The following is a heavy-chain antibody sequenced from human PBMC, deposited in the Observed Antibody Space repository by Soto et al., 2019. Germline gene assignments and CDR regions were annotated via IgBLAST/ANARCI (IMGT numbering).Heavy chain of an antibody. J-gene: IGHJ4*02. CDR3: AREGTYCSGGSCYPHFDY. V-gene: IGHV3-33*01. Sequence: QVQLVESGGGVVQPGRSLRLSCAASGFTFSSYGMHWVRQAPGKGPEWVAAIWYDGSNKYYADSVKGRFTISRDNSKNTLYLQMNSLRAEDTAVYDCAREGTYCSGGSCYPHFDYWGQGTLVTVSS. D-gene: IGHD2-15*01. CDR1: GFTFSSYG. CDR2: IWYDGSNK.